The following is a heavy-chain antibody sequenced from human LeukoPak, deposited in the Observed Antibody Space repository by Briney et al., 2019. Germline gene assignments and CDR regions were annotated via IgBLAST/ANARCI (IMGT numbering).Heavy chain of an antibody. D-gene: IGHD2-2*01. CDR2: ISAYNGNT. CDR1: GYTFTSYG. CDR3: ARVHTEDIVVVPATHDAFDI. J-gene: IGHJ3*02. V-gene: IGHV1-18*01. Sequence: ASVKVSCKASGYTFTSYGISWVRQAPGQGLEWMGWISAYNGNTNYAQKLQGRVTMTTDTSTSTAYMELSSLRSEDTAVYYCARVHTEDIVVVPATHDAFDIWGQGTMVTVSS.